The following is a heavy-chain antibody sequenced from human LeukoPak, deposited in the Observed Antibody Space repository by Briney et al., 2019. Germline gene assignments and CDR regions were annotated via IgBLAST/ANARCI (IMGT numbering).Heavy chain of an antibody. V-gene: IGHV3-30*18. Sequence: GRSLRLSCAASGFTFSSYGMHWVRQAPGKGLEWVAVISYDGSNKYYADSVKGRFTISRDNSKNTLYLQMNSLRAEDTAVYYCVKGPLTRLWAAFDIWGQGTMVTVSS. J-gene: IGHJ3*02. CDR1: GFTFSSYG. CDR3: VKGPLTRLWAAFDI. D-gene: IGHD3-16*01. CDR2: ISYDGSNK.